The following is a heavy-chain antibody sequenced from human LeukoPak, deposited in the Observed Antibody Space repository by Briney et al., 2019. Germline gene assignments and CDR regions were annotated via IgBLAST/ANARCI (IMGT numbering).Heavy chain of an antibody. Sequence: SVKVSCKASGGTFSRYAISWVRQAPGQGLEWMGGIIPMFGIANYAQRFQGRVTITADESTSTAYMELSSLRSEDTAVYYCARDRPYTGGWRGFDYWGQGTLVTVSS. CDR3: ARDRPYTGGWRGFDY. J-gene: IGHJ4*02. CDR2: IIPMFGIA. V-gene: IGHV1-69*01. CDR1: GGTFSRYA. D-gene: IGHD6-19*01.